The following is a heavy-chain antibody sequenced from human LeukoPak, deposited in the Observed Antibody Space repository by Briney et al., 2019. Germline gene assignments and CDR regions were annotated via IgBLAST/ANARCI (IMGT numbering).Heavy chain of an antibody. V-gene: IGHV3-23*01. CDR3: AASGSYSFYYYYGMDV. CDR2: ISGSGGST. D-gene: IGHD1-26*01. J-gene: IGHJ6*02. CDR1: GFTFSSYA. Sequence: PGGSLRLSCAASGFTFSSYAMSWVRQAPGKGLEWVSAISGSGGSTYYADSVKGRFTISRDNSKNTLYLQMNSLRAEDTAVYYCAASGSYSFYYYYGMDVWGQGTTVTVSS.